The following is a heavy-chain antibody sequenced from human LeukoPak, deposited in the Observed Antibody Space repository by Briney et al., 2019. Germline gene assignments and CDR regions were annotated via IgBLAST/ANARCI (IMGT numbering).Heavy chain of an antibody. V-gene: IGHV3-30*02. D-gene: IGHD4-17*01. Sequence: GGSLRLSCAASGFTFSSYGMHWVRQAPGKGLEWVAFIRYDGSNKYYADSVKGRFTISRDNSKNTLYLQMNSLRAEDTAVYYCAKVMTTVTLFDYWGQGSLVTVSS. CDR1: GFTFSSYG. CDR3: AKVMTTVTLFDY. CDR2: IRYDGSNK. J-gene: IGHJ4*02.